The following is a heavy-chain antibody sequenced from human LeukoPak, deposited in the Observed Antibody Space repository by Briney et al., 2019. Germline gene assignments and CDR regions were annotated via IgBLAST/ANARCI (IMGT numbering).Heavy chain of an antibody. CDR1: GGTFSSYA. D-gene: IGHD6-13*01. J-gene: IGHJ4*02. Sequence: SVKVSCKASGGTFSSYAISWVRQAPGQGLEWMGGIIPIFGTANYAQKFQGRVTITADESTSTAYMELSSLRSEDTAVYYCARTRRYSSSWYDQYYFDYWGQGTLVTVSS. V-gene: IGHV1-69*13. CDR2: IIPIFGTA. CDR3: ARTRRYSSSWYDQYYFDY.